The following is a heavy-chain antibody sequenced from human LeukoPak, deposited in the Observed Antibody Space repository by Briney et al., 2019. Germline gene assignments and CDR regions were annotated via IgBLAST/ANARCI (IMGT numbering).Heavy chain of an antibody. CDR1: GGSISSSSYY. J-gene: IGHJ4*02. D-gene: IGHD1-26*01. CDR3: ARQGGSPSYFDY. Sequence: SETLSLTCTVSGGSISSSSYYWGWIRQPPGKELEWIGNIYYSGSTYYNPSLKGRVTISVDTSKNQFSLKLSSVTAADTAVYYCARQGGSPSYFDYWGQGTLVTVSS. V-gene: IGHV4-39*01. CDR2: IYYSGST.